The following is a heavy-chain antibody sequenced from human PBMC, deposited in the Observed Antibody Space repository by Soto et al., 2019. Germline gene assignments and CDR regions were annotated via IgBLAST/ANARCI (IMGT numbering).Heavy chain of an antibody. V-gene: IGHV3-23*01. Sequence: QLLESGGGLAQPGGSLRLSCAASGFTFDKYAFAWVRQAPEKGLEWVSAITVAGDNMFYTDSVKGRFTISRDNSKNTVYLQMNSLRVEDTAIYYCANVMILRFSEWSTFDDPLGQGTLVTVSS. CDR1: GFTFDKYA. CDR3: ANVMILRFSEWSTFDDP. D-gene: IGHD3-3*01. J-gene: IGHJ5*02. CDR2: ITVAGDNM.